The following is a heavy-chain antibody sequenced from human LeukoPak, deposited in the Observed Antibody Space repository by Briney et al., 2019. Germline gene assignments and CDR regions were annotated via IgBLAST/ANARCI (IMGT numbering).Heavy chain of an antibody. Sequence: SETLSLTCAVSGGSISSGGYSWSWVRQPPGKGLEWIGYIYHSGSTNYNPSLQSRVTISVDTSKNQFSLNLNSVAAADTAVYYCARGGAARLHFQNWGQGTLVTVSS. CDR2: IYHSGST. CDR3: ARGGAARLHFQN. CDR1: GGSISSGGYS. V-gene: IGHV4-61*08. J-gene: IGHJ1*01. D-gene: IGHD6-6*01.